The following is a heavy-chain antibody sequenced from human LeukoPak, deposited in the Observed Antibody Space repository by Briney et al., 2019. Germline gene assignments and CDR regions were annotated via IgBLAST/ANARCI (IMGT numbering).Heavy chain of an antibody. CDR3: ARDGMITAYAFDI. J-gene: IGHJ3*02. CDR1: EFSFSSHS. D-gene: IGHD3-16*01. V-gene: IGHV3-21*01. Sequence: GGSLRLSCAASEFSFSSHSMNWVRQAPGKGLEWVSTINSSGDYTCYADSVKGRFTISRDNAKNSLYLQMNSLRAEDTAVYYCARDGMITAYAFDIWGRGTMVTVSS. CDR2: INSSGDYT.